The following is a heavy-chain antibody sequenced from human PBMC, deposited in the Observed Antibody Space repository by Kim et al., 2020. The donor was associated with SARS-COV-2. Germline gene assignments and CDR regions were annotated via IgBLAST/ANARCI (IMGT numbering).Heavy chain of an antibody. CDR3: AKGGGRQQRYFDY. Sequence: GGSLRLSCAASGFTFSSYGMSWVRQAPGKGLEWVSIISSTGGRTFYADSVNGRFTISRDNSKNTLFLQMSSLRAEDTAVYYCAKGGGRQQRYFDYWGQGTLVTVSS. V-gene: IGHV3-23*01. CDR2: ISSTGGRT. D-gene: IGHD1-1*01. J-gene: IGHJ4*02. CDR1: GFTFSSYG.